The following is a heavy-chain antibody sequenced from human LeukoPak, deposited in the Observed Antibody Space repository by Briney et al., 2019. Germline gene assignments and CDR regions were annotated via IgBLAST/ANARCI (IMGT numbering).Heavy chain of an antibody. CDR1: GGSFSGYY. J-gene: IGHJ4*02. V-gene: IGHV4-34*01. D-gene: IGHD6-6*01. Sequence: SETLSLTCAVYGGSFSGYYWSWIRQPPGKGLERIGEINHSGSTNYNPSLKSRVTISVDTSKNQFSLKLSSATAADTAVYYCASNGIAARLFDYWGQGTLVTVSS. CDR2: INHSGST. CDR3: ASNGIAARLFDY.